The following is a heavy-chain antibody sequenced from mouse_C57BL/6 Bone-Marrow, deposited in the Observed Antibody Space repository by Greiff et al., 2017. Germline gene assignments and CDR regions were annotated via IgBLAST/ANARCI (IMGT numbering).Heavy chain of an antibody. Sequence: QVQLKQPGAELVKPGASVTMSCKASGYTFTSYWITWVKQRPGQGLEWIGDIYPGSGSNNYNEKFKSKATLTVDTSSSTAYMQLSSRTSEDSAVYYCARPYYSNYWYFDVWGTGTTVTVSS. CDR1: GYTFTSYW. V-gene: IGHV1-55*01. J-gene: IGHJ1*03. CDR3: ARPYYSNYWYFDV. D-gene: IGHD2-5*01. CDR2: IYPGSGSN.